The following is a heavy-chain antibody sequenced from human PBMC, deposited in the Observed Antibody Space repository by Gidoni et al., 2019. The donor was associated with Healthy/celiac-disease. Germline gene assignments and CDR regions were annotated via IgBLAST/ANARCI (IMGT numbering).Heavy chain of an antibody. Sequence: QVQLLHPGAEVKKPRAAVNVSCNASGYTFTGSYMHWVRQAPGQGLELMGWINPNRGGTNYAQKFQRRVNMTRDTYISTAYMELSRLRYDDTAVYYCARAEQGFDYWGQGTLVTVSS. J-gene: IGHJ4*02. CDR1: GYTFTGSY. D-gene: IGHD1-26*01. CDR2: INPNRGGT. CDR3: ARAEQGFDY. V-gene: IGHV1-2*02.